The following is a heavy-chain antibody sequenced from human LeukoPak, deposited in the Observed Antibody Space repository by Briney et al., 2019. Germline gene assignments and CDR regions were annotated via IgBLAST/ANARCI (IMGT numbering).Heavy chain of an antibody. CDR1: GGSISSSSYY. Sequence: SETLSLTCTVSGGSISSSSYYWGWIRQPPGKGLEWIGSIYYSGSTYYNPSLKSRVTISVDTSKNQFSLKLSSVTAADTAVYYCARLVRLRCSSTSCYQFDYWGQGTLVTVSS. D-gene: IGHD2-2*01. J-gene: IGHJ4*02. CDR3: ARLVRLRCSSTSCYQFDY. V-gene: IGHV4-39*01. CDR2: IYYSGST.